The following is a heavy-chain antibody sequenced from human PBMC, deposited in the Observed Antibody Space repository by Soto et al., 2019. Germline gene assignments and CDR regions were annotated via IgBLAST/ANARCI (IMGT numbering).Heavy chain of an antibody. CDR2: IYHIGST. J-gene: IGHJ5*02. V-gene: IGHV4-31*03. CDR3: VRDRALDSSGHWFDT. CDR1: GGSVSSGSYY. Sequence: TLSLTCTVSGGSVSSGSYYWSWIRQPPGRGLEWIGYIYHIGSTYYNPSLESRVTISLDTSKNQFSLNLTSVTAADTAIYYCVRDRALDSSGHWFDTWGQGTLVTVS. D-gene: IGHD6-19*01.